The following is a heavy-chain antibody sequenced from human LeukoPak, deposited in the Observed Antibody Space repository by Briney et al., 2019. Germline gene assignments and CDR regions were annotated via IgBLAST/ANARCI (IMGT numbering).Heavy chain of an antibody. Sequence: PGGSLRLSCAASGFTVSSNSMSWVRQAPGKGLEWVSGISGRGDTTYYTDSVKGRFTISRDNSKNTLYLQMNSLRAEDTAIYYCAGQSGYTYDTDYWGQGAPVTVSS. CDR2: ISGRGDTT. J-gene: IGHJ4*02. CDR1: GFTVSSNS. V-gene: IGHV3-23*01. D-gene: IGHD5-18*01. CDR3: AGQSGYTYDTDY.